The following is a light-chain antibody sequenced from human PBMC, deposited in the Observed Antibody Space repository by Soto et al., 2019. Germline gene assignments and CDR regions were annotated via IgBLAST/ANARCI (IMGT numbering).Light chain of an antibody. CDR1: SSDVGVYDY. Sequence: QSALTQPRSVSGSPGQSVTISCTGTSSDVGVYDYVSWYQLHPGKAPKFMIYDVNKRPSGVPDRFSGSKSGNTASLTISGLQAEDEADYYCCSYAGTYTFVFGTGTKLTVL. J-gene: IGLJ1*01. V-gene: IGLV2-11*01. CDR3: CSYAGTYTFV. CDR2: DVN.